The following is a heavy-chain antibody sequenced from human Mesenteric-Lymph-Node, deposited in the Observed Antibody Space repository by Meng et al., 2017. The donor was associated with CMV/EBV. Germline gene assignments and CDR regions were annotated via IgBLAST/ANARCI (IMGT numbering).Heavy chain of an antibody. CDR3: ARALDWDSDAFDI. J-gene: IGHJ3*02. D-gene: IGHD1-7*01. CDR1: EYNFSDYA. Sequence: GESLKISCVGSEYNFSDYAMNWVRQAPGKGLEWVANIKQDGSEKYYVDSVKGRFTISRDNAKNSLYLQMNSLRAEDTAVYYCARALDWDSDAFDIWGQGTMVTVSS. CDR2: IKQDGSEK. V-gene: IGHV3-7*04.